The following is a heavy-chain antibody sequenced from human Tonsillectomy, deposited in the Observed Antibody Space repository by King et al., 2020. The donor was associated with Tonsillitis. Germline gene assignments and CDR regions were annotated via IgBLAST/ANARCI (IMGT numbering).Heavy chain of an antibody. D-gene: IGHD6-19*01. Sequence: QLVQSGAEVKKPGSSVKVSCKASGGTFSSFAIRWVRQAPGQGLDWMGRIIPILGIANYAQKFQGRVTITADKSTSTADMELSSLRSDDTAVYYCARGGFGVAGSAAFDIWGQGTMVTVSS. CDR1: GGTFSSFA. J-gene: IGHJ3*02. CDR2: IIPILGIA. CDR3: ARGGFGVAGSAAFDI. V-gene: IGHV1-69*04.